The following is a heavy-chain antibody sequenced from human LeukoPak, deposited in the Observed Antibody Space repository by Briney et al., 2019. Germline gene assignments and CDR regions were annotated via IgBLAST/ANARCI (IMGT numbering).Heavy chain of an antibody. V-gene: IGHV1-2*06. Sequence: ASVKVSCKASGYTLTDYYMHWVRQAPGQGLEWMGRINPNSGGTNYAQKFQGRVTMTRDTSISTAYMELSRLRSDDTAVYYCARDYCGGDCFPDYWGQGTLVTVSS. J-gene: IGHJ4*02. CDR1: GYTLTDYY. D-gene: IGHD2-21*02. CDR3: ARDYCGGDCFPDY. CDR2: INPNSGGT.